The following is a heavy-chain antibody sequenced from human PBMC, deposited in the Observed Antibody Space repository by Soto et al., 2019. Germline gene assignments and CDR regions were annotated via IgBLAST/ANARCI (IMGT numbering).Heavy chain of an antibody. CDR1: GFTFSDYY. J-gene: IGHJ4*02. V-gene: IGHV3-11*05. CDR3: AREGQLAY. Sequence: GGSLRLSCAASGFTFSDYYMSWIRQAPGKGLEWLSYISGSSDNTNYADSVKGRFTISRDNAKKSLYLEMNSLRAEDTAVYYCAREGQLAYWGQGTLVTVSS. D-gene: IGHD6-6*01. CDR2: ISGSSDNT.